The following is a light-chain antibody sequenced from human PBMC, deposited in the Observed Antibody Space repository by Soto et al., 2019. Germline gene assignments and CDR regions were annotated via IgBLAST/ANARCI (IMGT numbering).Light chain of an antibody. CDR1: SIDIAPYNY. J-gene: IGLJ1*01. CDR2: EVS. CDR3: SSYTSSTNYV. V-gene: IGLV2-14*01. Sequence: QSVLTQPASVSGSPGQSLTISCTGTSIDIAPYNYVSWYQQHPGKAPKLIIYEVSYRPSGISNRFSGSMSGNTASLTISGLQAEDEADYYCSSYTSSTNYVFGTGTKVTVL.